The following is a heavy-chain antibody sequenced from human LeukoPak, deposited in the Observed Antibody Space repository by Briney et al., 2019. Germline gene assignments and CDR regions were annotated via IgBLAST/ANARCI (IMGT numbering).Heavy chain of an antibody. CDR3: AREWERHADY. V-gene: IGHV4-4*02. CDR1: GGSIGSRNW. CDR2: IYQSGSS. Sequence: SETLSLTCAVSGGSIGSRNWWSWVRQPPGKGLQWIGEIYQSGSSIYNPSLRSRVTMSVDKSKDQLSLKLSSVTAADTAVYYCAREWERHADYWGQGTLVTVSS. J-gene: IGHJ4*02. D-gene: IGHD1-26*01.